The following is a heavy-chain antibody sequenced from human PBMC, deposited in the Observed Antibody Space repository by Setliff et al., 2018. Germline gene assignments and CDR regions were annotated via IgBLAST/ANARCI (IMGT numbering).Heavy chain of an antibody. CDR1: GASISSGTYY. J-gene: IGHJ4*02. D-gene: IGHD2-21*02. CDR2: IHYRGTT. V-gene: IGHV4-39*07. CDR3: ARGGVTAVWDLTD. Sequence: PSETLSLTCTVSGASISSGTYYWAWIRQPPGKGLEWIGRIHYRGTTYSNASLASRLTISVDTAKTQFSLKLSSVTAADTAVYYCARGGVTAVWDLTDWGQGTLVTVSS.